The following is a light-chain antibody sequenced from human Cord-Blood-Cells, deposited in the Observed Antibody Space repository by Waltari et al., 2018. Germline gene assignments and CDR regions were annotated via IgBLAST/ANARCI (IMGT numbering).Light chain of an antibody. CDR2: EVS. CDR3: CSYAGSSTFV. Sequence: QSALTQPASVSGSPGQSLTISCTGTRSDVGSYTLVSWDQQHPGKAPKLMIYEVSKRPSGVSNRFSGSKSGNTASLTSSGLQAEDEADYYCCSYAGSSTFVFGGGTKLTVL. V-gene: IGLV2-23*02. CDR1: RSDVGSYTL. J-gene: IGLJ3*02.